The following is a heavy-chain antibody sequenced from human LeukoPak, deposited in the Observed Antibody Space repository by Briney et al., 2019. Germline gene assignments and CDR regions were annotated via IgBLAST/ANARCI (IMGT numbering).Heavy chain of an antibody. CDR1: GGSFSGYY. V-gene: IGHV4-34*01. CDR2: IYYSGST. J-gene: IGHJ5*02. D-gene: IGHD3-10*01. CDR3: ARERMVRGVILNNWFDP. Sequence: PSETLSLTCAVYGGSFSGYYWGWIRQPPGKGLEWIGSIYYSGSTYYNPSLKSRVTISVDTSKNQFSLKLSSVTAADTAVYYCARERMVRGVILNNWFDPWGQGTLVTVSS.